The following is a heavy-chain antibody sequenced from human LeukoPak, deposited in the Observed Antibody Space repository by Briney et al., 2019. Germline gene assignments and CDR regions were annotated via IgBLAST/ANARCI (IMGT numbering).Heavy chain of an antibody. Sequence: GSLRLSCAAPGFTFSSYWMHWVRHAPGKGLVWVSRIKSDDSTTYADSVKGRFTISRDNAKNTLYLQMDSLRDEDTAVYYCARDLHYSPDFWGQGTLVTVSS. V-gene: IGHV3-74*01. D-gene: IGHD2-21*01. J-gene: IGHJ4*02. CDR1: GFTFSSYW. CDR2: IKSDDST. CDR3: ARDLHYSPDF.